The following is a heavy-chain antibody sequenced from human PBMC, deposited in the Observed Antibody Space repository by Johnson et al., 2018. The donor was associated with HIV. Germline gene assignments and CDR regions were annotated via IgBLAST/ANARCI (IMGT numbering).Heavy chain of an antibody. J-gene: IGHJ3*02. D-gene: IGHD4-11*01. CDR1: GFTFSSYA. V-gene: IGHV3-30*04. CDR3: ARVPFPRPTSPNYINDAFDI. Sequence: QVLLVESGGGVVQPGRSLRLSCAASGFTFSSYAMHWVRQAPGKGLEWVAIITHDGSKKYYADSVQGRFTISRDDSKNTLYLQMNSLRLEDTALYYCARVPFPRPTSPNYINDAFDIWGQGTLVAVSS. CDR2: ITHDGSKK.